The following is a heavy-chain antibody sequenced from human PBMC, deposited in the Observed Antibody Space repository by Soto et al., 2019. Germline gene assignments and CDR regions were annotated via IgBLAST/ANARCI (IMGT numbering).Heavy chain of an antibody. J-gene: IGHJ6*02. Sequence: ASVKVSCKASGYTFISYGISWVRQAPGQGLEWMGWISADNGNTNYAQKFQGRVTVTRDTSISTAYMELSRLGSDDTAVYYCARELKRRGGSGNFYSFGMDVWGQGTTVTVSS. CDR3: ARELKRRGGSGNFYSFGMDV. CDR2: ISADNGNT. V-gene: IGHV1-18*01. CDR1: GYTFISYG. D-gene: IGHD1-1*01.